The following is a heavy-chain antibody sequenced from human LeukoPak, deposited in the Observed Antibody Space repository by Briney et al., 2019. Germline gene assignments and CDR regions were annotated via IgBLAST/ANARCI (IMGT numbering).Heavy chain of an antibody. Sequence: PSETLSLTCTVSGGSISSGDYYWSWIRQPPGKDLEWIGYIYYSGSTYYNPSLKSRVTVSVDTSKNQLSLKLSSVTAADTAVYYCARGDIVVVPAAPYFDYWGQGTLVTVSS. D-gene: IGHD2-2*01. CDR2: IYYSGST. V-gene: IGHV4-30-4*01. CDR3: ARGDIVVVPAAPYFDY. CDR1: GGSISSGDYY. J-gene: IGHJ4*02.